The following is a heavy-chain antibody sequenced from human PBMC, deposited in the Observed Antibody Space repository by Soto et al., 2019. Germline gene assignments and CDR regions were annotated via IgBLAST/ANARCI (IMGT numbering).Heavy chain of an antibody. V-gene: IGHV1-8*01. Sequence: ASVKVSCKASGYTFTSYDVNWVRQATGQGLEWMGWMNPNSGNTGYAQKFQGRVTMTRNTSISTAYMELSSLRSEDTAVYYCARGELYLYCYYMDVWGKGTTVTVSS. CDR2: MNPNSGNT. J-gene: IGHJ6*03. CDR3: ARGELYLYCYYMDV. CDR1: GYTFTSYD. D-gene: IGHD2-8*01.